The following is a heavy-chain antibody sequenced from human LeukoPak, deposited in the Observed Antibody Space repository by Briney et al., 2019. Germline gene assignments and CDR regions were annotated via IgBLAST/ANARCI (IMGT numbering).Heavy chain of an antibody. CDR2: ISSSGTTK. J-gene: IGHJ3*02. V-gene: IGHV3-48*04. D-gene: IGHD6-19*01. Sequence: GGSLRLSCAASGFTFSRYWMSWVRQAPGKGLEWVSYISSSGTTKYYADSVKGRFTISRDNAKNSLYLQMNSLRVDDTAVYYCARGASVVAGSDDAFDIWGQGTMVTVSS. CDR3: ARGASVVAGSDDAFDI. CDR1: GFTFSRYW.